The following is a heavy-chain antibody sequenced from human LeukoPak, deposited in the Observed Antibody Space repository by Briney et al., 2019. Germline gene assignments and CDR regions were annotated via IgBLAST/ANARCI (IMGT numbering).Heavy chain of an antibody. CDR1: GYTFTSYG. CDR3: ARDLSVHPDSDQLDY. D-gene: IGHD1-26*01. V-gene: IGHV1-18*01. J-gene: IGHJ4*02. CDR2: ISAYNGNT. Sequence: AAVKVSCKASGYTFTSYGISWVRQAPGQGLEWMGWISAYNGNTNYAQKLQGRVTMTTDTSTSTAYMELRSLRADDTAVYYCARDLSVHPDSDQLDYWGKGTLVTVSS.